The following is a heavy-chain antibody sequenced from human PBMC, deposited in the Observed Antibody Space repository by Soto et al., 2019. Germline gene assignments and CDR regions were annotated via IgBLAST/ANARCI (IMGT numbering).Heavy chain of an antibody. D-gene: IGHD2-2*01. CDR1: GYDFSSYG. V-gene: IGHV1-18*04. J-gene: IGHJ4*01. CDR2: ISASIGNR. Sequence: QVQLVQSGAEVKKPGASVKVSCKAAGYDFSSYGISWVRQAPGQGLEWMGWISASIGNRDYAQQFQGRVTMTSDTCMTTAYMELRSLTSDDTVVYYCVREPQRNDCWGHGTLVNVSS. CDR3: VREPQRNDC.